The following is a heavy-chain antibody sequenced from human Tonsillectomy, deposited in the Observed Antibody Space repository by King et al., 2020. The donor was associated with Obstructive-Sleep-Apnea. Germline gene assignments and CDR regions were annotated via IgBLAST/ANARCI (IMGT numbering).Heavy chain of an antibody. CDR3: AKAPSFVSSRTTFFDY. D-gene: IGHD6-13*01. CDR1: GFTFRSYA. CDR2: LSGNGGVT. J-gene: IGHJ4*02. V-gene: IGHV3-23*04. Sequence: VQLVESGGGLVQPGGSLRLSCAASGFTFRSYAMTWVRQAPGTGLEWVSSLSGNGGVTYSSDSVKGRFAISRDNSKNTLYLHMNSLRAEDTAIYYCAKAPSFVSSRTTFFDYWGQGTLVTVSS.